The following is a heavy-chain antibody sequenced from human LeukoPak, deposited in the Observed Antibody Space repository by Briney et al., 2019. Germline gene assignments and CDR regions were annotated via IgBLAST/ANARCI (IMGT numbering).Heavy chain of an antibody. Sequence: GGSLRLSCAASGFTFSNYGTHWVRQAPGKGLEWVTFIWYDGSNKYYADSVKGRFTISRDNSKNTLYLQLNSLRAEDTAVYYCVRDGPTYRDGLDVWGQGTTVTVSS. V-gene: IGHV3-33*01. CDR2: IWYDGSNK. CDR3: VRDGPTYRDGLDV. D-gene: IGHD1-1*01. CDR1: GFTFSNYG. J-gene: IGHJ6*02.